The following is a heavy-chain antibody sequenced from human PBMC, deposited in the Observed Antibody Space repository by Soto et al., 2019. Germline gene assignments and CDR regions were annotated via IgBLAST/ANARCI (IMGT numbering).Heavy chain of an antibody. CDR3: ARGSSSFWEFAGHYYYYYMDV. Sequence: SVKVSCKASGGTFSSYTISWVRQAPGQGLEWMGRIIPILGIANYAQKFQGRVTITADKSTSTAYMELSSLRSEDTAVYYCARGSSSFWEFAGHYYYYYMDVWGKGTTVTVSS. V-gene: IGHV1-69*02. CDR2: IIPILGIA. D-gene: IGHD3-3*01. CDR1: GGTFSSYT. J-gene: IGHJ6*03.